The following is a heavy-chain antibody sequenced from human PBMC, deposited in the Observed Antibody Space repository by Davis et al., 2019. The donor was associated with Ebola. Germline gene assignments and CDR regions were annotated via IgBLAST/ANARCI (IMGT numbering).Heavy chain of an antibody. D-gene: IGHD2-15*01. J-gene: IGHJ4*02. V-gene: IGHV3-23*01. CDR1: GFTFSKYA. CDR3: AREGYCSGGSCYHFDY. Sequence: GESLKISCAASGFTFSKYAMSWVRQAPGKGLEWVSVISGSGGSTYYADSVKGRFTISRDNSKNTLYLQMNSLRAEDTAVYYCAREGYCSGGSCYHFDYWGQGTLVTVSS. CDR2: ISGSGGST.